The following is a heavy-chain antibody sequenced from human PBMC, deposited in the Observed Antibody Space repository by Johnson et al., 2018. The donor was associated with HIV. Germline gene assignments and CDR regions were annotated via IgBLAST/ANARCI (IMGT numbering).Heavy chain of an antibody. J-gene: IGHJ3*02. V-gene: IGHV3-7*01. CDR3: ASWNYFDAFDI. Sequence: VQLVESGGGLVQPGGSLRLSCAASGFTFSSYWMSWVRQAPGKGLEWVANIKHDGSEKYYVDSVKGRFTISRDNAKNSLYLQMNSLRAEDTAVYYCASWNYFDAFDIWGQGTMVTVSS. CDR1: GFTFSSYW. CDR2: IKHDGSEK. D-gene: IGHD1-7*01.